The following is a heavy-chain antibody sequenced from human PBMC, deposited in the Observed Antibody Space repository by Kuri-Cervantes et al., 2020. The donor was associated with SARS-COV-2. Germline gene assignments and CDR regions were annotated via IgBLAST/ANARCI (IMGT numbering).Heavy chain of an antibody. V-gene: IGHV3-21*01. Sequence: GESLKISCAASGFTFGSYSMNWVRQAPGKGLEWVSSISSSSSYIYYADSVKGRFTISRDNAKNSPYLQMNSLRAEDTAVYYCARGWDHYYYYYMDVWGKGTTVTVSS. CDR3: ARGWDHYYYYYMDV. CDR1: GFTFGSYS. D-gene: IGHD1-26*01. J-gene: IGHJ6*03. CDR2: ISSSSSYI.